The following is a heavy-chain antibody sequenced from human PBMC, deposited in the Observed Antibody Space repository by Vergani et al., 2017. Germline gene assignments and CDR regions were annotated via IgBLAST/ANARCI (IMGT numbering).Heavy chain of an antibody. CDR2: INWNSDSI. Sequence: EVQLVESGGGLVQPGRFLRLFCAASGFTFDDYAMHWVRQAPGKGLEWVSGINWNSDSIAYADSVKGRFTISRDNAKNSLYLQMNSLRAEDTALYYCVKDIAASGNYWYFDLWGRGTLVTVSS. J-gene: IGHJ2*01. CDR1: GFTFDDYA. V-gene: IGHV3-9*01. D-gene: IGHD6-13*01. CDR3: VKDIAASGNYWYFDL.